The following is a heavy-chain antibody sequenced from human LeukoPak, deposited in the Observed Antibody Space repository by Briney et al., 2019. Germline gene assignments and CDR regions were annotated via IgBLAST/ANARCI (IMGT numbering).Heavy chain of an antibody. V-gene: IGHV1-69*13. J-gene: IGHJ6*02. CDR1: GGTFSSYA. Sequence: SVKVSCKASGGTFSSYAISWVRQAPGQGLEWMGGIIPIFGTANYAQKFQGRVTITADESTSTAYMELSSLRSEDTAVYYCASRGGEWYYYYYGMDVWGQGTTVTVSS. D-gene: IGHD3-16*01. CDR3: ASRGGEWYYYYYGMDV. CDR2: IIPIFGTA.